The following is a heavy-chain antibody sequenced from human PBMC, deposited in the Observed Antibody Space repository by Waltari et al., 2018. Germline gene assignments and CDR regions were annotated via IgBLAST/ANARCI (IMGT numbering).Heavy chain of an antibody. CDR1: GGSISSYY. J-gene: IGHJ6*02. D-gene: IGHD6-19*01. V-gene: IGHV4-59*01. CDR2: IYYSGST. CDR3: ARVILPSIAVAGTNYYYYYGMDV. Sequence: QVQLQESGPGLVKPSETLSLTCTVSGGSISSYYWSWIRQPPGKGLEWIGYIYYSGSTNSNPPRKSRVTIAVDTSKNQVSLKLSSVTAADTAVYYCARVILPSIAVAGTNYYYYYGMDVWGQGTTVTVSS.